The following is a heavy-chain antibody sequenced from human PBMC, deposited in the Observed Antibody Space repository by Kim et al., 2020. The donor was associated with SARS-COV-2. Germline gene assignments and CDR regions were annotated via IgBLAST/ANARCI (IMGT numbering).Heavy chain of an antibody. V-gene: IGHV1-58*01. D-gene: IGHD6-19*01. J-gene: IGHJ4*02. Sequence: YAQKFQERVTITRDMSTSTAYMELSSLRSEDTAVYYCAAWMAGSDRNIDYWGQGTLVTVSS. CDR3: AAWMAGSDRNIDY.